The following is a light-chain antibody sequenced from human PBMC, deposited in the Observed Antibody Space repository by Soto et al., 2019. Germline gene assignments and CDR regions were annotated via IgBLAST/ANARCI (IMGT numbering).Light chain of an antibody. CDR3: QQYNSYPLT. V-gene: IGKV1-5*03. J-gene: IGKJ4*01. CDR2: KAS. Sequence: IRMTQSPSTLSASVGDRVTITCRASQRISSWLAWYQQKPGKAPKLLIYKASSLESGVPSRFSGSGSGTEFTLTISSLQPDDFATYYCQQYNSYPLTFGGGTKVEIK. CDR1: QRISSW.